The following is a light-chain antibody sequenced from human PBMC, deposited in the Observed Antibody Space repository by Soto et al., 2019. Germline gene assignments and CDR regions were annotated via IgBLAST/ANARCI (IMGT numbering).Light chain of an antibody. CDR1: QSISSW. V-gene: IGKV1-5*01. Sequence: DIHMTQSPSTLSASVGDSVNITCRASQSISSWLSWYQQKPGKAPKLLIYDASSLESGVPSRFSGSGSATEFTLTISSLQPDDFATYYCQQYNNYWTFGQGTKVDIK. CDR3: QQYNNYWT. CDR2: DAS. J-gene: IGKJ1*01.